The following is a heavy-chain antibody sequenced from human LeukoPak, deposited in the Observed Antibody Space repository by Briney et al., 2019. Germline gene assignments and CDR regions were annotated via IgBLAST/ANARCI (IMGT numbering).Heavy chain of an antibody. D-gene: IGHD3-22*01. CDR1: GGSISSYY. J-gene: IGHJ6*02. CDR2: IYYSGST. Sequence: SETLSLTCTVSGGSISSYYWSWIRQPPGKGLEWIGYIYYSGSTNYNPSLKSRVTISVDTSKNQFSLQLNSVTPEDTAVYYCGREGLDYYDSSGKGTYYYYGMDVWGQGTTVTVSS. CDR3: GREGLDYYDSSGKGTYYYYGMDV. V-gene: IGHV4-59*12.